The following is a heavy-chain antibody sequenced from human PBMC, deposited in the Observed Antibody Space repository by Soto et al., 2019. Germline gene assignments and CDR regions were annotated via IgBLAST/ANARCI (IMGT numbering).Heavy chain of an antibody. CDR1: GFIFSSYW. CDR3: ARDASCSGGSCHYSPVYYVMDV. Sequence: GSLILSCAASGFIFSSYWMGWVRQAPGKGLEWVSSICNDSSNIYYADSVKGRFTISRDNAKNSLYLQMNSLRAEDTAVYYCARDASCSGGSCHYSPVYYVMDVWGQGTTVTGSS. CDR2: ICNDSSNI. J-gene: IGHJ6*02. V-gene: IGHV3-21*01. D-gene: IGHD2-15*01.